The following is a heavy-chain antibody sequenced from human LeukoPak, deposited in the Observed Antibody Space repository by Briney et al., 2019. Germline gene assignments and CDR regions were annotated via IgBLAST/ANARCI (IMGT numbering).Heavy chain of an antibody. CDR2: INHSGST. V-gene: IGHV4-34*01. D-gene: IGHD6-19*01. Sequence: SETLSLTCAVYGGSFSGYYWIWLRQPPGKGQEWIGEINHSGSTNSNPSLKSRVTISVDTSKNQFSPQLSSVTAADTAVYYCASRTNSSGPIADYWGQGTLVTVSS. CDR3: ASRTNSSGPIADY. CDR1: GGSFSGYY. J-gene: IGHJ4*02.